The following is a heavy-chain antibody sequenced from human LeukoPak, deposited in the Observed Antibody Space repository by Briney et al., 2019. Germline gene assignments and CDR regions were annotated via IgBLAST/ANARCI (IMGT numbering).Heavy chain of an antibody. CDR3: ARGITGAYGRFDY. CDR1: GYTFIDYY. D-gene: IGHD1-26*01. V-gene: IGHV1-2*02. J-gene: IGHJ4*02. CDR2: INPNSGGT. Sequence: ASVKVSCKASGYTFIDYYMHWVRQAPGRGLEWMGWINPNSGGTNYAQKFQGRVTKTRDTSISTAYMELSRLRSDDTAVYYCARGITGAYGRFDYWGQGTLVTVSS.